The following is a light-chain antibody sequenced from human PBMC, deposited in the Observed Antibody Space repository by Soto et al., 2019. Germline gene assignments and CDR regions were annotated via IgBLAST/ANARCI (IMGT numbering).Light chain of an antibody. Sequence: DIQMTQSPSSLSASVGDRVTITCRASQSISSYLIWHQQKPGKAPNLLIYAASSLQSGVPSRFSGSGSGTDFTLTISSLEPEDFAVYYCHQRSNWPLTFGQGTKVDIK. CDR1: QSISSY. CDR3: HQRSNWPLT. V-gene: IGKV1-39*01. J-gene: IGKJ1*01. CDR2: AAS.